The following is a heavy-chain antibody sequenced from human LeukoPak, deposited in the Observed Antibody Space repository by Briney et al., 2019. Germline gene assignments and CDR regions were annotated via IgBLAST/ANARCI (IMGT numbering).Heavy chain of an antibody. CDR3: ARHLEVVVITLWSPYYFDY. Sequence: TSETLSLTCTVSGGSISSSSYYWGWIRQPPGKGLEWIGGICYSGSTYYNPSLKSRVTISVDTSKNQFSLKLSSVTAADTAVYYCARHLEVVVITLWSPYYFDYWGQGTLVTVSS. D-gene: IGHD3-22*01. CDR2: ICYSGST. CDR1: GGSISSSSYY. J-gene: IGHJ4*02. V-gene: IGHV4-39*01.